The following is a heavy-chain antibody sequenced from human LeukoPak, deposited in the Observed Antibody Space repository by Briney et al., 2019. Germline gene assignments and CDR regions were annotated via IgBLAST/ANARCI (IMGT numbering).Heavy chain of an antibody. CDR3: ARSTIHETSHFDY. CDR2: INPSGGST. CDR1: GYTLTSYY. J-gene: IGHJ4*02. D-gene: IGHD3-3*01. Sequence: ASVKDSCKASGYTLTSYYMHWVRQAPGQGLEWMGIINPSGGSTSYAQKFQSRVTMTRDTSTSTVYMELSSLRSEDTAVYYCARSTIHETSHFDYWGQGTLVTVSS. V-gene: IGHV1-46*01.